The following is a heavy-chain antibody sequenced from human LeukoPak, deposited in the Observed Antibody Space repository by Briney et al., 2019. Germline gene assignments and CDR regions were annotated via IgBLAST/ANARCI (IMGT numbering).Heavy chain of an antibody. Sequence: PGGSLRLSCAASGFTFSSYGMHWVRQAPGKGLEWVSYISSSGSTIYYADSVKGRFTISRDNAKNSLYLQMNSLRAEDTAVYYCAREGRDCSSTSCYSGFNHLDVWGQGTTVTVSS. J-gene: IGHJ6*02. CDR3: AREGRDCSSTSCYSGFNHLDV. CDR1: GFTFSSYG. CDR2: ISSSGSTI. D-gene: IGHD2-2*02. V-gene: IGHV3-48*04.